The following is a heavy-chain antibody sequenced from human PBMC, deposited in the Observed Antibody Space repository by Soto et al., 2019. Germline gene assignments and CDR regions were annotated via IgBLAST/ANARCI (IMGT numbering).Heavy chain of an antibody. J-gene: IGHJ6*02. D-gene: IGHD5-12*01. Sequence: QAQLVESGGGVVQPGRSLRLSCAASGFTFTNYAFHWVRQAPGKGLEWLAVISFDGERKYYADSVMGRFIISRDNFKNPLFLQMNSLRAEDAALYFCGREDDYNYRYFNYGVDVWGQGTTVTVSS. V-gene: IGHV3-30*04. CDR2: ISFDGERK. CDR3: GREDDYNYRYFNYGVDV. CDR1: GFTFTNYA.